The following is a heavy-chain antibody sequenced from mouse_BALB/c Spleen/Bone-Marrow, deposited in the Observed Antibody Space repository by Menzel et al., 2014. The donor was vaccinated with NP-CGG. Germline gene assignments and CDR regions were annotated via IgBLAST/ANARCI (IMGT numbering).Heavy chain of an antibody. CDR2: INPNYDST. J-gene: IGHJ2*01. CDR1: GYTFTDYN. V-gene: IGHV1-18*01. CDR3: ARRDGYDSYFDY. D-gene: IGHD2-2*01. Sequence: DVKLVESGAELVKPGASVKISCKASGYTFTDYNMDWVKQSHGKSLEWIGDINPNYDSTSYNQKFKGKATLTVDKSSSTAYMELRSLTSEDTAVYYCARRDGYDSYFDYWGQGTTLTVSS.